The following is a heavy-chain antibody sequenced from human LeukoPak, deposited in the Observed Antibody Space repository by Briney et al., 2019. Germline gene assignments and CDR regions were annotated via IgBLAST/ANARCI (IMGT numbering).Heavy chain of an antibody. CDR3: ARAVVPAAIQDYYYYYMDV. V-gene: IGHV3-20*04. D-gene: IGHD2-2*02. Sequence: PGGSLRLSCAASGFTFDDYGMSWVRQAPGKGLEWVSGINWNGGSTGYADSVKGRFTISRDNAKNSLYLQMNSLRAEGTALYYCARAVVPAAIQDYYYYYMDVWGKGTTVTVSS. CDR1: GFTFDDYG. J-gene: IGHJ6*03. CDR2: INWNGGST.